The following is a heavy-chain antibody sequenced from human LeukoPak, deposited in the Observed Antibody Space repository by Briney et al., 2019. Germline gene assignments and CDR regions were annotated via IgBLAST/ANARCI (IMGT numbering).Heavy chain of an antibody. CDR3: ARGNYYDSSGYYYYDY. CDR1: GGSFSGYY. V-gene: IGHV4-34*01. D-gene: IGHD3-22*01. J-gene: IGHJ4*02. Sequence: PSETLSLTCAVYGGSFSGYYWSWIRQPPGKGLEWIGEINHSGSTNYNPSPKSRVTISVDTSKNQFSLKLSSVTAADTAVYYCARGNYYDSSGYYYYDYWGQGTLVTVSS. CDR2: INHSGST.